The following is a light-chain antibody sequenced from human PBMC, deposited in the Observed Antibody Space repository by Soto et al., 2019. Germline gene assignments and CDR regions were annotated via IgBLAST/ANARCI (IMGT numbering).Light chain of an antibody. J-gene: IGKJ4*01. CDR3: QQYNSYSPRLT. Sequence: DIQMTQSPSTLSASVGDRVTITCRASQSISSWLAWYQQKPGKAPKLLIYKASSLESGVPSRFSGSGSGTEFTLTISRLQPDDFASYYGQQYNSYSPRLTFGGGTKVEIK. CDR2: KAS. V-gene: IGKV1-5*03. CDR1: QSISSW.